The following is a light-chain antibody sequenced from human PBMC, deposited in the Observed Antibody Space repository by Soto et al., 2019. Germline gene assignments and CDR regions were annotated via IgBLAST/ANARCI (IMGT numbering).Light chain of an antibody. V-gene: IGLV2-14*01. CDR3: SSYTRTSTHYR. CDR1: SSDVGGYDY. CDR2: EVS. J-gene: IGLJ1*01. Sequence: QSVLTQPASVYGNPGQSITISCTGTSSDVGGYDYVSWYHQRSGKAPKLIIFEVSYRPSGVSNRLSGSKSGKTASLTIAGLQADDEAEYYCSSYTRTSTHYRFGTGTKVTVL.